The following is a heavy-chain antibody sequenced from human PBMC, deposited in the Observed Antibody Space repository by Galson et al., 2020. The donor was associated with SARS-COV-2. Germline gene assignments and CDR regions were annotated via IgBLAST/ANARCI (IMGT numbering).Heavy chain of an antibody. Sequence: SETLSLNCAVYGGSFSGYYWSRTRQPPGTGQEWIGEINHSGCTNYNPSLKRRVTITVDTSKNQLSLTLSSVNAPDTAVYYCRQSRSPCFSGPEAGYYGMDVWGQGTTVTVSS. CDR3: RQSRSPCFSGPEAGYYGMDV. V-gene: IGHV4-34*01. J-gene: IGHJ6*02. CDR1: GGSFSGYY. D-gene: IGHD6-25*01. CDR2: INHSGCT.